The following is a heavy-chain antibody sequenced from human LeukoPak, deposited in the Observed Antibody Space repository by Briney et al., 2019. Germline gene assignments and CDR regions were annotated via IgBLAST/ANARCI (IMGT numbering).Heavy chain of an antibody. Sequence: SETLSLTCTVSGGSISSYYWSWIRQPPGKGLEWIGYINYSGSTNYNPSLKSRVTISVDTSKNQFSLKLSSVTAADTAVYYCARDPRRWNCSSTSCYDADAFDIWGQGTMVTVSS. D-gene: IGHD2-2*01. CDR3: ARDPRRWNCSSTSCYDADAFDI. J-gene: IGHJ3*02. CDR2: INYSGST. V-gene: IGHV4-59*01. CDR1: GGSISSYY.